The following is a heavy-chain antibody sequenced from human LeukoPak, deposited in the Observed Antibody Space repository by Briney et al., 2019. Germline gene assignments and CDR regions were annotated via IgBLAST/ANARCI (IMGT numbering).Heavy chain of an antibody. Sequence: PSETLSLTCTVSGGSISSGGYYWSWIRQHPGKGLEWIGYIYYSGSTYYNPSLKSRVTISVDTSKNQFSLKLSSVTAADTAVYYCARGVTMVSHWFDPWGQGTLVTVSS. CDR1: GGSISSGGYY. CDR2: IYYSGST. V-gene: IGHV4-30-4*08. CDR3: ARGVTMVSHWFDP. D-gene: IGHD3-10*01. J-gene: IGHJ5*02.